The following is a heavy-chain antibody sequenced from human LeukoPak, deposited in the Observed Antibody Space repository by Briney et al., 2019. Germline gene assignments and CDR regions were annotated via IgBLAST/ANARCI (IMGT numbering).Heavy chain of an antibody. V-gene: IGHV4-30-2*01. Sequence: PSETLSLTCAVSGGSISSGGYSWSWIRQPPGKGLEWIGYIYHSGSTYYNPSLKSRVTISVDRSKNQFSLKLSSVTAADTAVYYCARGLNYYDSSGLGQFDYWGQGTLVTVSS. CDR2: IYHSGST. CDR1: GGSISSGGYS. J-gene: IGHJ4*02. D-gene: IGHD3-22*01. CDR3: ARGLNYYDSSGLGQFDY.